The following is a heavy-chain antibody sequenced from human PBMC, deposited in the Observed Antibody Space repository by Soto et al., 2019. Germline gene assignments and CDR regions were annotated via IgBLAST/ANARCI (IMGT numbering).Heavy chain of an antibody. CDR2: SSAYSAAA. CDR3: ARGGYRGSGRAFDY. CDR1: GYPFTNYG. V-gene: IGHV1-18*01. J-gene: IGHJ4*02. Sequence: QVQLVQSGPEVRVPGASVKVSCKASGYPFTNYGVSWVRQAPGQGLECMGWSSAYSAAANYVDKLQGRVTMTTDTSTNTAYMELTNLRSDDTAVYFCARGGYRGSGRAFDYWGQGTLVTVSS. D-gene: IGHD3-10*01.